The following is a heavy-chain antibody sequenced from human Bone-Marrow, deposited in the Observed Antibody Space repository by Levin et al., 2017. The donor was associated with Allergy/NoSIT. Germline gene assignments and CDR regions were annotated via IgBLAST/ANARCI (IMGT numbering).Heavy chain of an antibody. V-gene: IGHV3-64*01. J-gene: IGHJ5*02. CDR3: ARDRSPSSSWYGNWFDP. CDR2: ISSNGGST. D-gene: IGHD6-13*01. Sequence: GGSLRLSCAASGFTFSSYAMHWVRQAPGKGLEYVSAISSNGGSTYYANSVKGRFTISRDNSKNTLYLQMGSLRAEDMAVYYCARDRSPSSSWYGNWFDPWGQGTLVTVSS. CDR1: GFTFSSYA.